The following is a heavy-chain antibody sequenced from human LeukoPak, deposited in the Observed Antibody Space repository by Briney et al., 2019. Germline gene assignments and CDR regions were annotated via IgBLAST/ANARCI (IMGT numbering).Heavy chain of an antibody. V-gene: IGHV4-59*01. CDR1: GGSFSGYY. Sequence: PSETLSLNCAVYGGSFSGYYWSWIRQPPGKGLEWIGYIYYSGSTNYNPSLKSRVTISVDTSKNQFSLKLSSVTAADTAVYYCAREEVGGFDYWGQGTLVTVSS. J-gene: IGHJ4*02. CDR3: AREEVGGFDY. CDR2: IYYSGST. D-gene: IGHD2-2*01.